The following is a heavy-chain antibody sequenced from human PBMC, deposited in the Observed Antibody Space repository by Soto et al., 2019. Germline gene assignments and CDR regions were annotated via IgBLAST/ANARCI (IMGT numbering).Heavy chain of an antibody. V-gene: IGHV4-30-4*01. J-gene: IGHJ4*02. CDR3: ARGMRSDSSGYPFDY. CDR2: IYYSGST. D-gene: IGHD3-22*01. Sequence: SETLSLTCTVSGGSISSGDYYWSWIRQPPGKGLEWIGYIYYSGSTYYNPSLKSRVTISVDTSKNQFSLKLSSVTAADTAVYYCARGMRSDSSGYPFDYWGQGTLVTVSS. CDR1: GGSISSGDYY.